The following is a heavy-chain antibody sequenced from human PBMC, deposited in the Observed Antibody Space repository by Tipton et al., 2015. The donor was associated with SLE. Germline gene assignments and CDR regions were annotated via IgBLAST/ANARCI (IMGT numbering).Heavy chain of an antibody. Sequence: TLSLTCTVSGGSISSGGYYWSWIRQHPGKGLEWIGYIYHSASTNYNPSLKSRVTISVDTSKNQFSLKLTSVTAADTAVYYCAREQWLVLWGYFDYWGQGSLVTVSS. V-gene: IGHV4-61*08. D-gene: IGHD6-19*01. CDR2: IYHSAST. CDR3: AREQWLVLWGYFDY. CDR1: GGSISSGGYY. J-gene: IGHJ4*02.